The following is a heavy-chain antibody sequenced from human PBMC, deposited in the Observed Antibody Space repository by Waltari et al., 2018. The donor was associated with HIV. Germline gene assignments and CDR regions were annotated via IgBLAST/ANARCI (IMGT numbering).Heavy chain of an antibody. Sequence: EVQLVESGGGLIQPGGSLRLSCAASGFSVSSNYMSWVRQAPGKVLEWVSVIYSGGSTYYADSVKGRFTISRDNSKNTLYLQMNSLRAEDTAVYYCARGFGCGGDCYYFDYWGQGTLVTVSS. D-gene: IGHD2-21*02. J-gene: IGHJ4*02. CDR2: IYSGGST. V-gene: IGHV3-53*01. CDR1: GFSVSSNY. CDR3: ARGFGCGGDCYYFDY.